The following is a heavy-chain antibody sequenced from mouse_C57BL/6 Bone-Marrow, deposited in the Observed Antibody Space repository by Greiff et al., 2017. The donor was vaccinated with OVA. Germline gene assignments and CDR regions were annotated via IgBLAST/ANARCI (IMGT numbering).Heavy chain of an antibody. Sequence: QVQLQQSGAELVRPGTSVKMSCKASGYTFTNYWIGWAKQRPGHGLEWIGDIYPGGGYTNYNEKFKGKATLTADKSSSTAYMQFSSLTSEDSAIYYVARGYYGSSWDWYFDVWGTGTTVTVSS. D-gene: IGHD1-1*01. CDR3: ARGYYGSSWDWYFDV. CDR1: GYTFTNYW. CDR2: IYPGGGYT. V-gene: IGHV1-63*01. J-gene: IGHJ1*03.